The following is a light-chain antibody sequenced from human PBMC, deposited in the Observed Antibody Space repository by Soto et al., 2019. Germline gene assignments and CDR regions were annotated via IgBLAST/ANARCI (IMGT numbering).Light chain of an antibody. CDR3: QQRSNWPREIT. CDR2: DAS. V-gene: IGKV3-11*01. Sequence: EIVLTQSPVTLSLSPWERATLSCRASQTVSSYLAWYQQKPGQAPRLLIHDASNRATGIPARFSGSGSGTDFTLTISSLEPEDFAVYYCQQRSNWPREITFGQGTRWRL. CDR1: QTVSSY. J-gene: IGKJ5*01.